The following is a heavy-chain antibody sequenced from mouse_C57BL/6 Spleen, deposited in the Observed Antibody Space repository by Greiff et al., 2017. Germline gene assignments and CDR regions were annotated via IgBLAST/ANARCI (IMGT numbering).Heavy chain of an antibody. J-gene: IGHJ2*01. CDR3: TSVTFDY. CDR2: IDPETGGT. D-gene: IGHD2-1*01. Sequence: QVTLKESGAELVRPGASVTLSCKASGYTFTDYEMHWVKQTPVHGLEWIGAIDPETGGTAYNQKFKGKAILTADKSSSTAYMELRSLTSEDSAVYYCTSVTFDYWGQGTTLTVSS. V-gene: IGHV1-15*01. CDR1: GYTFTDYE.